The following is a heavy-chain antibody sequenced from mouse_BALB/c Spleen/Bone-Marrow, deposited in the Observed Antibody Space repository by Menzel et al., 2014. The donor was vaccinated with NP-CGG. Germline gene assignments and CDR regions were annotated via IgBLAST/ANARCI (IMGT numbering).Heavy chain of an antibody. Sequence: EVQRVESGGGLVKPGGSLKLSCAASGFAFSSYDMSWVRQTPEKRLEWVATISSGGSYTYYPDSVKGRFTISRDNARNTLYLQMSSLRSEDTALYYCARPLTGADFDYWGQGTTLTVSS. V-gene: IGHV5-9*02. CDR2: ISSGGSYT. D-gene: IGHD4-1*01. CDR3: ARPLTGADFDY. CDR1: GFAFSSYD. J-gene: IGHJ2*01.